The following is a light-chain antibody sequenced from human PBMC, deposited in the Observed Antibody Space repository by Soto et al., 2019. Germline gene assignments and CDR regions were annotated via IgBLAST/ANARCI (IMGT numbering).Light chain of an antibody. Sequence: EIVLTQSPATLSLSPGERATLSCRASQSVSSTNLAWYQQKPGQAPRLLIYGAATRATGSTDRFSGSGSGTDFTLTISRLEPEDSAVYYCQQYGSSPTWTFGQGTKVDIK. V-gene: IGKV3-20*01. CDR2: GAA. CDR3: QQYGSSPTWT. CDR1: QSVSSTN. J-gene: IGKJ1*01.